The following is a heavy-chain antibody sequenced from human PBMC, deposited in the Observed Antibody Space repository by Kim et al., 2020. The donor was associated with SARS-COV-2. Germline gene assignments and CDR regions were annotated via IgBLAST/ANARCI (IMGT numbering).Heavy chain of an antibody. V-gene: IGHV3-23*01. D-gene: IGHD3-3*01. J-gene: IGHJ4*02. Sequence: VRFTIARDNSKNTLYLQMNSLRAEDTAVYYCAKMGFTIFGVVPTATFDYWGQGTLVTVSS. CDR3: AKMGFTIFGVVPTATFDY.